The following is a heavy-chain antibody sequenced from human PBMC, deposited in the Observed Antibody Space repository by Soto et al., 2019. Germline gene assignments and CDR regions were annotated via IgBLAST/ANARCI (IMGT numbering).Heavy chain of an antibody. CDR2: IYPGDSDT. Sequence: EVQLVQSGAEVKKPGESLKISCKGSGCSFTSYWIGWVRQMPGKGLEWMGIIYPGDSDTRYSPSFQGQVTISADKSISTAYLQWSSLKASDTAMYYCARQLVVVPAAIACSGGSCSLDYGMDVWGQGTTVTVSS. J-gene: IGHJ6*02. V-gene: IGHV5-51*01. CDR1: GCSFTSYW. CDR3: ARQLVVVPAAIACSGGSCSLDYGMDV. D-gene: IGHD2-2*01.